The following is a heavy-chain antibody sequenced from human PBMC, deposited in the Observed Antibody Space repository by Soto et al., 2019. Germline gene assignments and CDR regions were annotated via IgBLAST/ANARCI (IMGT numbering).Heavy chain of an antibody. D-gene: IGHD3-3*01. CDR1: GGSISSYY. J-gene: IGHJ5*02. CDR2: IYYSGST. V-gene: IGHV4-59*01. CDR3: ARDSQTYYDFWSGSGGGNWFDP. Sequence: PSETLSLTCTVSGGSISSYYWSWIRQPPGKGLEWIGYIYYSGSTNYNPSLKSRVTISVDTSKSQFSLKLSSVTAADTAVYYCARDSQTYYDFWSGSGGGNWFDPWGQGTLVTVSS.